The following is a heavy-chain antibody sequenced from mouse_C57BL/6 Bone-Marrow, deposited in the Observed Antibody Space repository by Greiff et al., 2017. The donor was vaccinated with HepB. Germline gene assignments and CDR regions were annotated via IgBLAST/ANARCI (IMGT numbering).Heavy chain of an antibody. Sequence: QVQLQQPGAELVKPGASVKLSCKASGYTFTSYWMHWVKQRPGQGLEWIGMIHPNSGSTNYNEKFKSKATLTVDKSSSTAYMQLSSLTSEDSAVYYCARTYYGSTWFDYWGQGTLVTVSA. CDR1: GYTFTSYW. CDR3: ARTYYGSTWFDY. V-gene: IGHV1-64*01. D-gene: IGHD1-1*01. CDR2: IHPNSGST. J-gene: IGHJ3*01.